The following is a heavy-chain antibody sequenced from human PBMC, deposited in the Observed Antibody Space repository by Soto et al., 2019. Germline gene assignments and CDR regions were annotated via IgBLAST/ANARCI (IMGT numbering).Heavy chain of an antibody. D-gene: IGHD5-12*01. Sequence: GESLKISCKGSGYSFTSYWIGWVRQMPGKGLEWMGIIYPGDSDTRYSPSFQGQVTISADKSISTAYLQWSSLKASDTAMYYCARSYSGYDPYDAFDIWGQGTMVTVSS. CDR3: ARSYSGYDPYDAFDI. CDR1: GYSFTSYW. V-gene: IGHV5-51*01. J-gene: IGHJ3*02. CDR2: IYPGDSDT.